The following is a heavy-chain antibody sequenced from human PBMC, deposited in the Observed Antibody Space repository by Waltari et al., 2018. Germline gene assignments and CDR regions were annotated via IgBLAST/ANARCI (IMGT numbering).Heavy chain of an antibody. J-gene: IGHJ4*02. Sequence: EVQLVESGGGLVQPGRSLRLSCAASGFTFDDYAMHWVRHAPGKGLEWVSGISWNSGSIGYADSVKGRFTISRDNAKNSLYLQMNSLRAEDTALYYCAKEGIVGATNYFDYWGQGTLVTVSS. V-gene: IGHV3-9*01. D-gene: IGHD1-26*01. CDR1: GFTFDDYA. CDR2: ISWNSGSI. CDR3: AKEGIVGATNYFDY.